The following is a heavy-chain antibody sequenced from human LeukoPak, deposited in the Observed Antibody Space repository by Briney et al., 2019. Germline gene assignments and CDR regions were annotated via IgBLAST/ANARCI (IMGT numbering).Heavy chain of an antibody. CDR2: IYSGGTT. J-gene: IGHJ4*02. CDR3: ARMLISSGYYVDS. CDR1: GFAVSSKY. D-gene: IGHD3-22*01. V-gene: IGHV3-53*01. Sequence: GGSLRLSCAASGFAVSSKYMSWVRQAPGKGLEWVSVIYSGGTTYYADSVKGRFTISRDTSKNTLYLQMNSLRAEDKAVYYCARMLISSGYYVDSWGQGTLVTISS.